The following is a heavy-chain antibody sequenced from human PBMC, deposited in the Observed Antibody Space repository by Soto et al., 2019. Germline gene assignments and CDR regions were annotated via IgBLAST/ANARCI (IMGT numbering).Heavy chain of an antibody. CDR1: GFTFSSYG. V-gene: IGHV3-30*03. CDR2: ISYDGSNK. Sequence: QVQLVESGGGVVQPGRSLRLSCAASGFTFSSYGMHWVRQAPGKGLEWVAVISYDGSNKYYADSVKGRFTISRDNSKNTLYLQMNSLRAEDTAVYYCATSERRSGLDYWGQGTLVTVSS. D-gene: IGHD3-3*01. CDR3: ATSERRSGLDY. J-gene: IGHJ4*02.